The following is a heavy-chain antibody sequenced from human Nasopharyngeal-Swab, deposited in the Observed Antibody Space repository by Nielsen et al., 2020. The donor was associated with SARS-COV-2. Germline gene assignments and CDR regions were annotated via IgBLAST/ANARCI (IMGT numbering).Heavy chain of an antibody. Sequence: GEPLKISCAASGFTFSSYSMNWVRQAPGKGLEWVSSISSSSSYIYYADSVKGRFTISRDNAKNSLYLQMNSLRAEDTAVYYCARVGYYYDSSGEYYYYYGMDVWGQGTTVTVSS. CDR3: ARVGYYYDSSGEYYYYYGMDV. J-gene: IGHJ6*02. CDR2: ISSSSSYI. CDR1: GFTFSSYS. D-gene: IGHD3-22*01. V-gene: IGHV3-21*01.